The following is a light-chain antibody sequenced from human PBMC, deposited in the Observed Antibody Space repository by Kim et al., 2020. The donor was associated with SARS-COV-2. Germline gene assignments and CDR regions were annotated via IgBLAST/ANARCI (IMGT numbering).Light chain of an antibody. J-gene: IGLJ2*01. CDR1: NIGSKS. Sequence: APGKTDSITFWGNNIGSKSVHWYQQKPGQAPVLVIYYDSDRPSGIPERFSGSNSGNTATLTISRVEAGDEADYYCQVWDSSSDHVVFGGGTQLTVL. V-gene: IGLV3-21*04. CDR3: QVWDSSSDHVV. CDR2: YDS.